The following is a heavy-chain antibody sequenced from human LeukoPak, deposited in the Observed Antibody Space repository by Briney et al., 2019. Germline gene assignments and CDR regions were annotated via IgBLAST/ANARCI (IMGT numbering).Heavy chain of an antibody. D-gene: IGHD2-15*01. CDR1: GGSISSSSYY. CDR2: IYYSGST. J-gene: IGHJ6*02. V-gene: IGHV4-39*01. CDR3: VGVVVAATRGEYYYYYGMDV. Sequence: SETLSLTCTVSGGSISSSSYYWGWIRQPPGTGLEWIGSIYYSGSTYYNPSLKSRVTISVDTSKNQFSLKLSSVTAADTAVYYCVGVVVAATRGEYYYYYGMDVWGQGTTVTVSS.